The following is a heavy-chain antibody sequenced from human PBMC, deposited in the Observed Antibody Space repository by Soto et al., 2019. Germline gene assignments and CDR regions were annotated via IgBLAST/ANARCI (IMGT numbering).Heavy chain of an antibody. CDR1: GFTFSSYA. CDR3: ARNQDHPDYGDYGTLLVENYYYYGMDV. D-gene: IGHD4-17*01. CDR2: ISGSGGST. J-gene: IGHJ6*02. Sequence: GGSLRLSCAASGFTFSSYAMSWVRQAPGKGLEWVSAISGSGGSTYYADSVKGRFTISRDNSKNTLYLQMNSLRAEDTAVYYCARNQDHPDYGDYGTLLVENYYYYGMDVWGQGTTVTVSS. V-gene: IGHV3-23*01.